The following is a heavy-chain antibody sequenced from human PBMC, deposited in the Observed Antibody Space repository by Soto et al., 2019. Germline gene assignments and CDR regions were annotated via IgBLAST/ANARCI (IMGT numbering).Heavy chain of an antibody. CDR2: IYPGDSDT. CDR1: GYSFTSYW. Sequence: GESLKISCKGSGYSFTSYWIGWVRQMPGKGLEWMGIIYPGDSDTRYSPSFQGQVTISADKSISTAYLQWSSLKASDTAMYYCARLFTTVTTWGXMDGWGQGTTVTVSS. J-gene: IGHJ6*02. CDR3: ARLFTTVTTWGXMDG. D-gene: IGHD4-17*01. V-gene: IGHV5-51*01.